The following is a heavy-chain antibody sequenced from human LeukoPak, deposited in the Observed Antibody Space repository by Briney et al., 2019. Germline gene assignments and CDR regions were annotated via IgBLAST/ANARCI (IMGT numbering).Heavy chain of an antibody. V-gene: IGHV4-61*02. CDR2: IYTSGST. Sequence: PSETLSLTCTVSGGSISSGSYYWSWIRQPAGTGLEWIGRIYTSGSTNYNPSLKSRVTISVDTSKNQFSLKLSSVTAADTAVYYCARVFGYSYGFYYYYYMDVWGKGTTVTISS. CDR3: ARVFGYSYGFYYYYYMDV. CDR1: GGSISSGSYY. J-gene: IGHJ6*03. D-gene: IGHD5-18*01.